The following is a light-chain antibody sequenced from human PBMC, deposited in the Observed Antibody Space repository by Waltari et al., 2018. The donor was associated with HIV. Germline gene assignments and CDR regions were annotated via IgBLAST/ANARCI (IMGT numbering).Light chain of an antibody. CDR3: SSYSGRNRSVI. J-gene: IGLJ2*01. CDR1: SSKIGAGYD. Sequence: QSVLTQPPSVSGAPGQRVTISCTGSSSKIGAGYDVHWYQQLPGTAPKLLIYGNSNRPSGVPDRFSGSKSGNTASLTVSGLQAEDEGDYFCSSYSGRNRSVIFGGGTRVTVL. CDR2: GNS. V-gene: IGLV1-40*01.